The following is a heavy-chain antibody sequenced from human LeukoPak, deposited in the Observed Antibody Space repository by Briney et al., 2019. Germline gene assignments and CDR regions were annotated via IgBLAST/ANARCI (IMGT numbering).Heavy chain of an antibody. CDR1: GFTVRSNY. CDR2: ISSSSYI. D-gene: IGHD6-13*01. J-gene: IGHJ4*02. Sequence: GGSLRLSCAASGFTVRSNYMSWVRQAPGKGLEWVSSISSSSYINYADSVKGRFTISRDNAKNSLYLQMNSLRAEDTAVYYCARDYSISSWSNHFDYWGQGTLVTVSS. V-gene: IGHV3-21*01. CDR3: ARDYSISSWSNHFDY.